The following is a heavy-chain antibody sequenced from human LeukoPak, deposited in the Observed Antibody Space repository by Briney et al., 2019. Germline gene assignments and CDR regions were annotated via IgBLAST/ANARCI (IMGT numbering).Heavy chain of an antibody. CDR3: ARDTVRLGSSWYFDY. D-gene: IGHD6-13*01. CDR1: GFTFSSYS. CDR2: ISSSSSYI. Sequence: GGSLRLSCAASGFTFSSYSMTWVRQAPGKGLEWVSSISSSSSYIYYADSVKGRFTISRDNAKNSLYLQMNSLRAEDTAVYYCARDTVRLGSSWYFDYWGQGTLVTVSS. J-gene: IGHJ4*02. V-gene: IGHV3-21*01.